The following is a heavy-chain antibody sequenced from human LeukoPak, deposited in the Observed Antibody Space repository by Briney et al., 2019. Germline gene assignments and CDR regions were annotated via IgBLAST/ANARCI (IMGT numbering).Heavy chain of an antibody. Sequence: GGSLRLSCGASGFXFSNYAITWVRQAPGKGLEWVSAISGSGGRTYYTDSVKGRFTISRDNSKNTLFLQMNSLRAEDTAVYYCAKLIVASGTNYWGQGTLVTVSS. D-gene: IGHD6-13*01. V-gene: IGHV3-23*01. CDR3: AKLIVASGTNY. CDR1: GFXFSNYA. CDR2: ISGSGGRT. J-gene: IGHJ4*02.